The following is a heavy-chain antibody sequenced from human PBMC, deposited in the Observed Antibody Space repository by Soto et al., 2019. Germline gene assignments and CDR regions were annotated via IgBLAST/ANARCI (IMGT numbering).Heavy chain of an antibody. CDR1: GFIFNSYS. CDR2: ISSTSSYI. J-gene: IGHJ4*02. CDR3: ARGPDIVATKGFFDY. D-gene: IGHD5-12*01. V-gene: IGHV3-21*01. Sequence: LRLSCAASGFIFNSYSMNWVRQAPGKGLAWVSSISSTSSYIYYVESVKGRFTISRDNAKNSLYLQMSSLRAEDTAVYYCARGPDIVATKGFFDYWGQGSLVTVSS.